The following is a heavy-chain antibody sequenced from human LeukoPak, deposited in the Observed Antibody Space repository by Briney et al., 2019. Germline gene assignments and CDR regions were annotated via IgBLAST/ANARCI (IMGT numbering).Heavy chain of an antibody. V-gene: IGHV3-23*01. J-gene: IGHJ4*02. CDR1: GFTFSNYA. D-gene: IGHD6-19*01. CDR3: AKDLSSGWYPYYFDF. CDR2: VSGSGGST. Sequence: GGSLRLSCAASGFTFSNYALSWVRQAPGKGLEWVSAVSGSGGSTSFADSVKGRFTISRDNSKNTLYLQLSSLRAEDTAVYYCAKDLSSGWYPYYFDFWGRGTLVTVSS.